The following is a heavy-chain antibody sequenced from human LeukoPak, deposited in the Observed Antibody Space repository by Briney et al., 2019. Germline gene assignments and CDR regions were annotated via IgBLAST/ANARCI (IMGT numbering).Heavy chain of an antibody. J-gene: IGHJ6*03. V-gene: IGHV3-30*04. Sequence: GGSLRLSCAASGFTFINHAMHWVRQAPGKGLEWVAGITYDGDKKFYPDSVKGRYTISRDNSKKTVFLEMNSLRPEDTAVYYCARGQLQYYYSTDVWGNGTTVTVSS. CDR3: ARGQLQYYYSTDV. CDR1: GFTFINHA. D-gene: IGHD2-2*02. CDR2: ITYDGDKK.